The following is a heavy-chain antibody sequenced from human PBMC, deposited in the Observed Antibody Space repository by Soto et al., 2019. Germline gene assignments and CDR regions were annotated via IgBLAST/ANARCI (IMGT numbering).Heavy chain of an antibody. J-gene: IGHJ4*02. V-gene: IGHV3-23*01. CDR1: GFTFSSYA. CDR3: AKDHPFGEDFGYFDY. D-gene: IGHD3-10*01. Sequence: GGSLRLSCAASGFTFSSYAMSWVRQAPGKGLEWVSAISGSGGSTYYADSVKGRFTTSRDNSKNTLYLQMNSLRAEDTAVYYCAKDHPFGEDFGYFDYWGQGTLVTVSS. CDR2: ISGSGGST.